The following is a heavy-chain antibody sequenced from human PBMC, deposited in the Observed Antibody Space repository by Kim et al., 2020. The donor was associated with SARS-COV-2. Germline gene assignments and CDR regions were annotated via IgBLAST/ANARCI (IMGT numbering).Heavy chain of an antibody. V-gene: IGHV3-23*03. D-gene: IGHD3-10*01. CDR3: VKVLSSASGTLFGTEEYWYFDL. CDR2: IYSGGSST. Sequence: GGSLRLSCAASGFTFSTSAMGWVRQAPGKGLEWVSVIYSGGSSTYYADSVKGRFTISRDNSKNTLYVQMNSLRAEDTALYYCVKVLSSASGTLFGTEEYWYFDLWGRGTLVTVSS. J-gene: IGHJ2*01. CDR1: GFTFSTSA.